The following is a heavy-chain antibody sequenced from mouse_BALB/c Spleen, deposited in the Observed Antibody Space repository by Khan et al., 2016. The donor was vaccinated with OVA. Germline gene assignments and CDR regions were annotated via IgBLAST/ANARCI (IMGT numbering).Heavy chain of an antibody. Sequence: EVQLQESGPSLVKPSQTLSLTCSVTGDSITSGYWNWIRKFPGNKLEYMGYISYSGNSYYNPSLKSRISVTRATSKTQYYLQLNSVTTEDTATYYCACELRGFAYWGQGTLVTVSA. V-gene: IGHV3-8*02. CDR2: ISYSGNS. CDR1: GDSITSGY. CDR3: ACELRGFAY. J-gene: IGHJ3*01. D-gene: IGHD1-1*01.